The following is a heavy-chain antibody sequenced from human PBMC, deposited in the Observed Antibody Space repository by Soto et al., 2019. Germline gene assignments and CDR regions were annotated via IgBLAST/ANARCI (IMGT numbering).Heavy chain of an antibody. CDR3: ATRDPGHY. Sequence: SDKVSYKASGYTLTTYSIHWVRQAPGQGLEWMGIISPDGGRTSYAQKFQGRVTMTRDTSTSTVYMELSSLRSEDTAVYYCATRDPGHYWGQGTLVTVSS. V-gene: IGHV1-46*01. CDR2: ISPDGGRT. J-gene: IGHJ4*02. CDR1: GYTLTTYS.